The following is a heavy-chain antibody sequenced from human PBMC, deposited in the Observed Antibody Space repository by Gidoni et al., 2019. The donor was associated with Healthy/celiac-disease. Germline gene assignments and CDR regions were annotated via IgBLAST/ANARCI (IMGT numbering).Heavy chain of an antibody. D-gene: IGHD5-18*01. Sequence: QVQLQESGPGLVKPSETLSLPCAVSVYSISSGYYWGWIRQPPGKGLEWIGSIYHSGSTYYNPSLKSRVTISVDTSKNQFSLKLSSVTAADTAVYYCASPGYSYGREDYFDYWGQGTLVTVSS. V-gene: IGHV4-38-2*01. CDR3: ASPGYSYGREDYFDY. J-gene: IGHJ4*02. CDR1: VYSISSGYY. CDR2: IYHSGST.